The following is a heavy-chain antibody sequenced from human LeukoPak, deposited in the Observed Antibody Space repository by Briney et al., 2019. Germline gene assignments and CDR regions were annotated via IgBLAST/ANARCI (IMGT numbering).Heavy chain of an antibody. V-gene: IGHV1-3*01. CDR1: GYTFTSYA. D-gene: IGHD2-15*01. CDR2: INAGNGNT. J-gene: IGHJ6*02. CDR3: AMGYCSGGSRYGPSYYYYGMDV. Sequence: ASVTVSCKASGYTFTSYAMHWVRQAPAQRREWVGWINAGNGNTKYLQKFQGRVNITRDTSASTAYMELSSLRSEDTAVYYCAMGYCSGGSRYGPSYYYYGMDVWGQGTTVTVSS.